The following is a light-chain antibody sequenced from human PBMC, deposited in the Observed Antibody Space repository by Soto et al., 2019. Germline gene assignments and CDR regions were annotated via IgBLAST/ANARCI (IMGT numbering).Light chain of an antibody. CDR3: QQSYSTPPGFA. CDR2: AAS. Sequence: DIQMTQSPSSLSASVGDRVTITCRASQSISSYLNWYQQKPGKAPKLLIYAASSLQSGVPSRFSGSGSGTDFTHTISSLQPEDVATYYCQQSYSTPPGFAFGPGTKVDIK. CDR1: QSISSY. V-gene: IGKV1-39*01. J-gene: IGKJ3*01.